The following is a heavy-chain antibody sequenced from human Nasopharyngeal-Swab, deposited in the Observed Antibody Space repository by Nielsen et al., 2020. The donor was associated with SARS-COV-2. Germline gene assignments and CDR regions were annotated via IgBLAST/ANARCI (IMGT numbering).Heavy chain of an antibody. CDR3: ARGAPGY. CDR1: IGTFSDYS. CDR2: IYHSGRT. Sequence: LETLSLTCAVYIGTFSDYSWMWIRQPPGKGLEWIGNIYHSGRTNYNPSLKSRLAISIDTSKKQFSLKLSSVTAADTAVYYCARGAPGYWGQGTLVTVSS. J-gene: IGHJ4*01. V-gene: IGHV4-34*01.